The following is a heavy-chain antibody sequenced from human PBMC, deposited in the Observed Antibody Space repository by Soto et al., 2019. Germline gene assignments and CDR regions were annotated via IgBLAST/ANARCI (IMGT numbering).Heavy chain of an antibody. V-gene: IGHV3-11*01. D-gene: IGHD3-22*01. Sequence: QVQLVQSGGGLVKPGGSLRLSCAVSGFTFSDYYMTWIRQAPGKGLEWVSYIGTTGSVIYYADSVKGRFTISRDNAKNFLYLHMNGLRAEDTAVYYCASSRSAYYYIDYWGQGTLVTVS. CDR2: IGTTGSVI. J-gene: IGHJ4*02. CDR1: GFTFSDYY. CDR3: ASSRSAYYYIDY.